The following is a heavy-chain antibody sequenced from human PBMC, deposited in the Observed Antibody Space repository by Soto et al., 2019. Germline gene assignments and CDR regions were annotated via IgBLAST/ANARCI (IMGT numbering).Heavy chain of an antibody. Sequence: QVQLVQSGAEVKKPGSSVKVSCKTSGGTFSSYAISWVRQAPGQGLEWMGGIIPIFDTANYAQKFQGRVTIPADESTSTAYMELSSLRSEDTAVYYCARHDCISTSCYYYYYYSMDVCRQGTTVTVS. J-gene: IGHJ6*02. V-gene: IGHV1-69*12. CDR3: ARHDCISTSCYYYYYYSMDV. D-gene: IGHD2-2*01. CDR2: IIPIFDTA. CDR1: GGTFSSYA.